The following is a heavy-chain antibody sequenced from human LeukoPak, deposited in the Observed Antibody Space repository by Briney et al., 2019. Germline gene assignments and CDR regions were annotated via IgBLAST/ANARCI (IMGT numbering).Heavy chain of an antibody. CDR2: INPNSGGT. V-gene: IGHV1-2*02. J-gene: IGHJ4*02. CDR1: GYTFTDYY. CDR3: AREYSRYSGTYYDY. Sequence: ASVKVSCKASGYTFTDYYMHWVRQAPGQGLEWMGWINPNSGGTSYAQKFQGRVTMTRDTSISTAYIELSGLTSDDTAVYYCAREYSRYSGTYYDYWGQGTLVTVSS. D-gene: IGHD5-12*01.